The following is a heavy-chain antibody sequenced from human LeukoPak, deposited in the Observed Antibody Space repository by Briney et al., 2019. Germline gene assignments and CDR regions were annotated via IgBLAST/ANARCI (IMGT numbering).Heavy chain of an antibody. J-gene: IGHJ4*02. D-gene: IGHD2-15*01. V-gene: IGHV3-21*01. CDR1: GFTFSSYS. CDR2: ISSSSSYI. CDR3: ARDWYCSGGSCYSFDY. Sequence: GGSLRLSCAASGFTFSSYSMIWVRQAPGKGLEWVSSISSSSSYIYYADSVKGRFTISRDNAKNSLYLQMNSLRAEDTAAYYCARDWYCSGGSCYSFDYWGQGTLVTVSS.